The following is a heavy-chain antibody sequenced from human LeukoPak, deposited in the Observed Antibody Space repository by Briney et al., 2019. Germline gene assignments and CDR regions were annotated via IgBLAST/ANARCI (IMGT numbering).Heavy chain of an antibody. J-gene: IGHJ3*02. CDR3: AKWALIDASAYDI. V-gene: IGHV3-23*01. CDR1: GFTFSKYW. CDR2: TGRTI. Sequence: GGSLRLSCAASGFTFSKYWMLWVRQAPGKGLEWVSITGRTILYADSVRGRFIISRDNSKNTLYLQLNSLRVDDTAIYYCAKWALIDASAYDIWGQGTMVTVSS. D-gene: IGHD2-15*01.